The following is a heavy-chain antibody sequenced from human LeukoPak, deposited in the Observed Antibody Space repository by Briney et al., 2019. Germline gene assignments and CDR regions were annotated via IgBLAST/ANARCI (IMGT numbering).Heavy chain of an antibody. Sequence: ASVKVSCKASGYTFTSYGISWVRQAPGQGLEWMGWISAYNGNTNYAQKLQGRVTMTTDTSTSTAYMELGSLRSDDTAMYYCARLPGEQQLVPFYYFDYWGQGTLVTVSS. V-gene: IGHV1-18*01. CDR2: ISAYNGNT. CDR3: ARLPGEQQLVPFYYFDY. CDR1: GYTFTSYG. J-gene: IGHJ4*02. D-gene: IGHD6-13*01.